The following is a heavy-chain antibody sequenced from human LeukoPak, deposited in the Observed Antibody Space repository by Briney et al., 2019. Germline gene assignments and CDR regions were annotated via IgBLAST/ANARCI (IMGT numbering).Heavy chain of an antibody. CDR1: GFTFSNYA. J-gene: IGHJ4*02. CDR2: ISGSGGST. V-gene: IGHV3-23*01. D-gene: IGHD3-3*01. Sequence: GGSLRLSCAVSGFTFSNYAMSWVRRAPGKGLEWVSGISGSGGSTYYADSVKGRFNISRDNSKNTLYLQMNSLRAEDTAVYYCAKDPQYDFWSGYFAPFDYWGQGTLVTVSS. CDR3: AKDPQYDFWSGYFAPFDY.